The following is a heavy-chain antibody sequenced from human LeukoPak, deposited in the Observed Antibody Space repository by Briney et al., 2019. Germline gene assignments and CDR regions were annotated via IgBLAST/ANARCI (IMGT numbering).Heavy chain of an antibody. D-gene: IGHD3-9*01. CDR3: ARWGNDKILDY. CDR1: GFTFSSHG. J-gene: IGHJ4*02. CDR2: IWYDGSEK. V-gene: IGHV3-33*01. Sequence: GGSLRLSCVASGFTFSSHGMHWVRQAPGKGLEWVAVIWYDGSEKYYADSVKGRFIISRDNAKNMLYLQMNSLRADDTAVYYCARWGNDKILDYWGQGTLVTVSS.